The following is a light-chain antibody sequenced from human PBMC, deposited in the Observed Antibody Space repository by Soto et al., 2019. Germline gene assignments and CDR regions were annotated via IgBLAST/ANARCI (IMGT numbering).Light chain of an antibody. Sequence: QSVLAQPASVSGSPGQSITISCTGTNSNIGDYNYVSWYQQHPGKAPKLMIYEVTNRPSGVSNRFSGSKSGNTASLTISGLQAEDEADYYCSSYTSSNTFYVFGTGTKVTVL. CDR1: NSNIGDYNY. J-gene: IGLJ1*01. CDR3: SSYTSSNTFYV. V-gene: IGLV2-14*01. CDR2: EVT.